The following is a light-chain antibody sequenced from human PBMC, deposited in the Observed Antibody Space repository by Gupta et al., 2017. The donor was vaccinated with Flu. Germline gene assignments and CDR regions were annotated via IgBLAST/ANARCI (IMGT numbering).Light chain of an antibody. CDR1: ESIGDY. Sequence: EIVLTQSPVTLSLSPRVTPTLSCRTSESIGDYLSWFQQKPGQAPRLLIYHSSKRATGIPPRFSGSGSGTEFTLTISSLEPEDFAICYCQQSSVWPLTFGRGTKVEIK. CDR3: QQSSVWPLT. J-gene: IGKJ4*01. V-gene: IGKV3-11*01. CDR2: HSS.